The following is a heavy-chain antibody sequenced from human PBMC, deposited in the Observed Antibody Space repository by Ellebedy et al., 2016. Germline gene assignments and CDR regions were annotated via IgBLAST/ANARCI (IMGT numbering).Heavy chain of an antibody. J-gene: IGHJ4*02. CDR3: VKGASSGSWVTMEF. CDR2: ISGSGTAT. V-gene: IGHV3-23*01. CDR1: GFTVTTSY. Sequence: GGSLRLSCAASGFTVTTSYVSWVRQAPGKGLEWVSGISGSGTATYYADSVKGRFTISRDNSRNTLYLQMNSLRVEDTALYYCVKGASSGSWVTMEFWGQGALVTVSS. D-gene: IGHD6-13*01.